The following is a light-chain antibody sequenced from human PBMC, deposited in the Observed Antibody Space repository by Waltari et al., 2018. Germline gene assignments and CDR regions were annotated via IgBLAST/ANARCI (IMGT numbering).Light chain of an antibody. CDR3: QQSDSLPLT. J-gene: IGKJ4*01. V-gene: IGKV1-39*01. Sequence: DIQMTQSPSSLSASVGDRVTITCRASQTINKYLNWYQQKPGKAPKVLISVVSYLHTGVPSRFSGSGSGTDFTLTISSLQPEDFATCYCQQSDSLPLTFAGGTKVEIK. CDR2: VVS. CDR1: QTINKY.